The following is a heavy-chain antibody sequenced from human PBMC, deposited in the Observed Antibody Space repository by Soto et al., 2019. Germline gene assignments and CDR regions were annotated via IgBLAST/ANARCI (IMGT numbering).Heavy chain of an antibody. CDR2: IYYSGST. CDR3: ARRYGASFDY. CDR1: GGSISSYY. V-gene: IGHV4-59*01. D-gene: IGHD4-17*01. J-gene: IGHJ4*02. Sequence: PSETLSLTCTVSGGSISSYYWSWIRQPPGKGLEWIGYIYYSGSTNYNPSLKSRVTISVDTSKNQFSLKLSSVSAADTAVYYCARRYGASFDYWGQGTLVTVSS.